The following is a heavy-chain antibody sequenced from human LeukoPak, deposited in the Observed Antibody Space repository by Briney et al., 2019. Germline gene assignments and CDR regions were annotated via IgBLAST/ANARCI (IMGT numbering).Heavy chain of an antibody. D-gene: IGHD5-18*01. Sequence: PGGSLRLSCAASGFTFSSYEMNWVRQAPGKGLGWVSYISSSGSTIYYADSVKGRFTISRDNAKNSLYLQMNSLGAEDTAVYYCARGNGYPFDYWGQGTLVTVSS. V-gene: IGHV3-48*03. CDR1: GFTFSSYE. CDR2: ISSSGSTI. CDR3: ARGNGYPFDY. J-gene: IGHJ4*02.